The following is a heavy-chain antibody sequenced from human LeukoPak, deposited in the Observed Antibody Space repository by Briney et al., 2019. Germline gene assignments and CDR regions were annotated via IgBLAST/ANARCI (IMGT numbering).Heavy chain of an antibody. V-gene: IGHV4-4*07. CDR3: ARGRYCSADICSGGDAFDI. CDR1: GGSINNYY. J-gene: IGHJ3*02. Sequence: SETLSLTCTVPGGSINNYYSSWIRQPAGKGLEWIGRIYTRGSTNYNPSLKSRVTMSVDTSKNQFSLKLSSVTAADTAVYYCARGRYCSADICSGGDAFDIWGQGTMVSVSS. CDR2: IYTRGST. D-gene: IGHD2-15*01.